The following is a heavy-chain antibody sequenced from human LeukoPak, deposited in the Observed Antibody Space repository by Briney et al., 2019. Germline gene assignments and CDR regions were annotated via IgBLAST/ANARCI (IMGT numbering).Heavy chain of an antibody. CDR3: TRDPILGAPDYFDY. D-gene: IGHD1-26*01. Sequence: GGSLRLSCTVSGFTVSINSMSWVRQAPGKGLEWVAVTSPDEGLKFYGDSVKGRFTISRDNSKNTMYLQMNNLREEDTAVYYCTRDPILGAPDYFDYWGQGTLVTVSS. J-gene: IGHJ4*02. V-gene: IGHV3-30*04. CDR1: GFTVSINS. CDR2: TSPDEGLK.